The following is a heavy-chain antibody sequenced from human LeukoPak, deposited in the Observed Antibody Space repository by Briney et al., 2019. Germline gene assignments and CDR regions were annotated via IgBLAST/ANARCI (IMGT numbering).Heavy chain of an antibody. J-gene: IGHJ4*02. D-gene: IGHD5-24*01. V-gene: IGHV3-23*01. CDR1: GFTFSTYD. CDR3: ARARWYSCDY. Sequence: GGSLRLSCAASGFTFSTYDMSWVRQAPGKELEWVSAITGGGGSTYYAGSVKGRFTVSRDNAKNTLYLQMNSLRAEDTAVYYCARARWYSCDYWGQGTLVIVSS. CDR2: ITGGGGST.